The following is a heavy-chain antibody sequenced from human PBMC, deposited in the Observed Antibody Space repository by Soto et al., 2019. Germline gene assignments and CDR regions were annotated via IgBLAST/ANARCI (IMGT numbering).Heavy chain of an antibody. D-gene: IGHD2-8*02. CDR3: AIGYRVLYYYAMDV. Sequence: QVELVQSGVEVKKPGSSLKVSCKASGGTFTNYAFNWVRQAPGQGLAWMGGIIPFYDKANYAEKFLGRVTITADKSTTTAYMELSSLTSDDTAVYFCAIGYRVLYYYAMDVWGRGTPVIVSS. CDR1: GGTFTNYA. CDR2: IIPFYDKA. V-gene: IGHV1-69*06. J-gene: IGHJ6*02.